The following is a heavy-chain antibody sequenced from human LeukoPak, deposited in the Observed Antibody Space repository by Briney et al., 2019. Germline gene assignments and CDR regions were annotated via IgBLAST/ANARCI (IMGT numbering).Heavy chain of an antibody. D-gene: IGHD3-10*01. Sequence: PSETLSLTCAVYGGSFSGYYWSWLRQPPGKGLEWIGEINHSGSTNYNPSLKSRVTISVDTSKNQSSLKLSSVTAADTAVYYCARDAAPYYYGSGIFRKNNWFDPWGQGTLVTVSS. CDR3: ARDAAPYYYGSGIFRKNNWFDP. V-gene: IGHV4-34*01. J-gene: IGHJ5*02. CDR1: GGSFSGYY. CDR2: INHSGST.